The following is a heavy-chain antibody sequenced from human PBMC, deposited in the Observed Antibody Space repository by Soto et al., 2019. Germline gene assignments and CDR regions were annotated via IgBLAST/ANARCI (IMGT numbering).Heavy chain of an antibody. CDR3: ARVASYGSGSYYNADAFDI. D-gene: IGHD3-10*01. Sequence: SETLSLTCTVSGGSISSGGYYWSWIRQHPGKGLEWIGYIYYSGSTYYNPSLKSRVTISVDTSKNQFSLKLSSVTAADTAVYYCARVASYGSGSYYNADAFDIWGQGTMVTVSS. V-gene: IGHV4-31*03. CDR2: IYYSGST. CDR1: GGSISSGGYY. J-gene: IGHJ3*02.